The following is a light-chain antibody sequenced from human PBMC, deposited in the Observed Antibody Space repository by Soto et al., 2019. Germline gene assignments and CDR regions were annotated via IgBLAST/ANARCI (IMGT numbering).Light chain of an antibody. J-gene: IGKJ1*01. Sequence: DIQMTQSPSTLSGSVGDRVTITCRASQTISSWLAWYQQKPGKAPKLLIYKASTLKSGVPSRFSGSGSGTEFTLTISSLQPDDFETYYCQQYNRYSEAFGQGTKVDIK. CDR1: QTISSW. CDR2: KAS. CDR3: QQYNRYSEA. V-gene: IGKV1-5*03.